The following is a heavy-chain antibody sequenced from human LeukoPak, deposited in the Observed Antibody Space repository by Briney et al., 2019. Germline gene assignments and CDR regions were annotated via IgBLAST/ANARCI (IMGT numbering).Heavy chain of an antibody. D-gene: IGHD6-13*01. J-gene: IGHJ4*02. CDR3: ARAAAALPGV. Sequence: PSETLSLTCAVYGGSFSGYYWSWIRQPPGKGLEWIGEINHSGNTNYNPSLKSRVTISVDTSKNQFSLKLSSVTAADTAVYYCARAAAALPGVWGQGTLVTVSS. V-gene: IGHV4-34*01. CDR1: GGSFSGYY. CDR2: INHSGNT.